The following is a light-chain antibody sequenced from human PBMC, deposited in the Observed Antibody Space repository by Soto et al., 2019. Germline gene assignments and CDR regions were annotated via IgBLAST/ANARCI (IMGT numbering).Light chain of an antibody. CDR1: SSDVGAYNF. CDR3: AAWDDSLNGFVV. J-gene: IGLJ2*01. CDR2: EVT. Sequence: QSVLTQPPSASGSPGQSVTISCTGTSSDVGAYNFVSWYQQHPGRAPKLLIYEVTKRPSGVPDRFSASTSGNTASLTISGLQAEDAADYYCAAWDDSLNGFVVFGGGTKLTVL. V-gene: IGLV2-8*01.